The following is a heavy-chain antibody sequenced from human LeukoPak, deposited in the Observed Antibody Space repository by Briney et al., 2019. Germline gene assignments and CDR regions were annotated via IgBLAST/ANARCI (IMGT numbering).Heavy chain of an antibody. D-gene: IGHD3-22*01. CDR2: IYHSGST. J-gene: IGHJ5*02. CDR1: GYSISSGYY. CDR3: ARDGWTVVAYNWFNP. V-gene: IGHV4-38-2*02. Sequence: SETLSLTCTVSGYSISSGYYWGWIRQPPGKGLEWIGSIYHSGSTYYNPSLKSRVTISVDTSKNQFSLKLSSVTAADTAVYYCARDGWTVVAYNWFNPWGQGTLVTVSS.